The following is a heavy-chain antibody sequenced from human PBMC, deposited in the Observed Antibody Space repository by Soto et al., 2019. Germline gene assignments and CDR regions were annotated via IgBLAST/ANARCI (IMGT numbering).Heavy chain of an antibody. D-gene: IGHD1-26*01. CDR3: ARDFDDEWEVDY. Sequence: EVQLVESGGGWVQPGGSLRLSCAASGFTFSSYSMNWVRQAPGKGLEWVSYIRSSSSTIYYADSVKGRFTISRDNAKNSLYLQMNSLRAEDTAVYYCARDFDDEWEVDYWGQGTLVTVSS. CDR2: IRSSSSTI. CDR1: GFTFSSYS. J-gene: IGHJ4*02. V-gene: IGHV3-48*01.